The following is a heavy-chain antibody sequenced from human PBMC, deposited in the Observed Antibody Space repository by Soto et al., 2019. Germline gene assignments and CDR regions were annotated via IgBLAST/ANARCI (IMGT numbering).Heavy chain of an antibody. CDR1: GFTFSVYN. CDR2: ISYDGSNK. CDR3: ARDTDFDYSSSTDAFDV. J-gene: IGHJ3*01. V-gene: IGHV3-30-3*01. Sequence: QVQLVESGGGVVQPGRSLRLSCAASGFTFSVYNMHWVRQAPGKGLEWVVMISYDGSNKNYPDSIKGRFTISRDNSKNTLYLQVNSLRTEDTAIYYCARDTDFDYSSSTDAFDVWGQGTLVTVSS. D-gene: IGHD6-6*01.